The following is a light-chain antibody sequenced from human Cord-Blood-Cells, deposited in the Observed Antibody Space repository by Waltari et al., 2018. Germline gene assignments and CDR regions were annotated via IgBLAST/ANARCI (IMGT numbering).Light chain of an antibody. CDR3: QQSYSTPYS. Sequence: DLQMTQSPSSLSASVGDRVTITCRASQSSSSYLNWYQQKPGKAPKLLIYAASSLQSGVPSRFSGSGSGTDFTLTISSLQPEDFATYYCQQSYSTPYSFGQGTKLEI. CDR1: QSSSSY. CDR2: AAS. J-gene: IGKJ2*03. V-gene: IGKV1-39*01.